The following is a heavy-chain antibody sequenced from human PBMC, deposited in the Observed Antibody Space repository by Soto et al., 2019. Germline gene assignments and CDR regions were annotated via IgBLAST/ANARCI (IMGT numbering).Heavy chain of an antibody. V-gene: IGHV1-69*04. Sequence: SVKVSCKASGGTFSSYTISWVRQAPGQGLEWMGRIIPILGIANYAQKFQGRVTITADKSTSTAYMELSSLRSEDTAVYYCARDRWYYGSGSYYYMDVWGKGTTVTVS. J-gene: IGHJ6*03. D-gene: IGHD3-10*01. CDR2: IIPILGIA. CDR1: GGTFSSYT. CDR3: ARDRWYYGSGSYYYMDV.